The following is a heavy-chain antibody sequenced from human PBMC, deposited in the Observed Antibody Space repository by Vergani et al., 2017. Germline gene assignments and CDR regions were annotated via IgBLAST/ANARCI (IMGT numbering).Heavy chain of an antibody. CDR2: IYYSGST. D-gene: IGHD2-2*01. CDR3: AGDPKNIVVVPAAVVCAFDI. CDR1: GGSISSGDYY. Sequence: QVQLQESGPGLVKPSQTLSLTCTVSGGSISSGDYYWSWSRQPPGKGMEWIGYIYYSGSTYYNPSLKSRVTISVDTSKNQFSLKLSSVTAADTAVYYCAGDPKNIVVVPAAVVCAFDIWGQGTMVTVSS. J-gene: IGHJ3*02. V-gene: IGHV4-30-4*01.